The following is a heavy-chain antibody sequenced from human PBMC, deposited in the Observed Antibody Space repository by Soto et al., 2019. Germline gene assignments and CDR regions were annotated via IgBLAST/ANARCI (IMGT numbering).Heavy chain of an antibody. V-gene: IGHV1-18*01. Sequence: QVHLMQSGAEVKSPGASVRVSCKASGYTFSSYGVSWVRQAPGQGLEFMGWISVYNGHTNYAQKFQGRVTMTTDTSTSTAYMELRSLRSAATAVYFCARCDFGDYARPRDHWGQGTLVTVS. D-gene: IGHD4-17*01. J-gene: IGHJ4*02. CDR2: ISVYNGHT. CDR3: ARCDFGDYARPRDH. CDR1: GYTFSSYG.